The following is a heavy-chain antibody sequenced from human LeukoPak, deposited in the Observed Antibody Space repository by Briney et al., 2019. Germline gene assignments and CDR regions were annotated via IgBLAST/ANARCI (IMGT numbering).Heavy chain of an antibody. Sequence: GGSLRLSCAASGFTFSDYGMHWVRQAPGKGLEWVAFISYAGSNEHYADSVKGRFTISRQNSQNTLYLQMSSLRPEDTAMYYCVRVPLHPTISNFDLWGQGTLVTVSS. V-gene: IGHV3-30*03. D-gene: IGHD2/OR15-2a*01. CDR1: GFTFSDYG. J-gene: IGHJ4*02. CDR3: VRVPLHPTISNFDL. CDR2: ISYAGSNE.